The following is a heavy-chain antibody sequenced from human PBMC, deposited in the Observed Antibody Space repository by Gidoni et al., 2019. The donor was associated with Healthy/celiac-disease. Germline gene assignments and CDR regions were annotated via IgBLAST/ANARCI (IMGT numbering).Heavy chain of an antibody. CDR1: GFTFSSYS. Sequence: EVQLVESGGGLVQPGGSLRLSCAASGFTFSSYSMNWVRQAPGKGLEWVSYISSSSSTIYYADSVKGRFTISRDNAKNSLYLQMNSLRAEDTAVYYCARSGWELFDYWGQGTLVTVSS. CDR3: ARSGWELFDY. V-gene: IGHV3-48*01. J-gene: IGHJ4*02. D-gene: IGHD6-19*01. CDR2: ISSSSSTI.